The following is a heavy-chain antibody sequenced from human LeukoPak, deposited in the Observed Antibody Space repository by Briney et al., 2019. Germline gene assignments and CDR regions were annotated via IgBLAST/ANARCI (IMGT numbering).Heavy chain of an antibody. Sequence: SETLSLTCTVSGGSFSSGSYYWSWIRQPPGKGLEWIGYIYYSGSTNYNPSLKSRVTISVDTSKNQFSLKLSSVTAADTAVYYCARSRSVLRFLEWLFFDYWGQGTLVTVSS. V-gene: IGHV4-61*01. CDR3: ARSRSVLRFLEWLFFDY. D-gene: IGHD3-3*01. J-gene: IGHJ4*02. CDR1: GGSFSSGSYY. CDR2: IYYSGST.